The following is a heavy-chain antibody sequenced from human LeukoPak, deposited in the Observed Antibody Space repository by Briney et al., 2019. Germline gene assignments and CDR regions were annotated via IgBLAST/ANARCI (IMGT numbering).Heavy chain of an antibody. CDR2: IYYSGSI. Sequence: SETLSLTCTVSGGSISTYYWSWIRQPPGKGLEWIGYIYYSGSINYNPSLKSRVTISVDTSKNQFSLKLSSVTAADTAVYYCARESTEARARITGTRVFDYWGQGTLVTVSS. CDR1: GGSISTYY. D-gene: IGHD1-20*01. J-gene: IGHJ4*02. V-gene: IGHV4-59*01. CDR3: ARESTEARARITGTRVFDY.